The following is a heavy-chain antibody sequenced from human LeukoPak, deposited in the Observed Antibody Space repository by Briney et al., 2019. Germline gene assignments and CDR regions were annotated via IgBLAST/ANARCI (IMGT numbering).Heavy chain of an antibody. CDR3: AKDRVLTYYYDSSGYDFDY. J-gene: IGHJ4*02. D-gene: IGHD3-22*01. CDR1: GFTFSSYG. Sequence: GGSLRLSCAASGFTFSSYGMHWVRQAPGKGLEWVAFIRYDGSNKYYADSVKGRFTISRDNSKNTLYLQMNSLRAEDTAVYYCAKDRVLTYYYDSSGYDFDYWGQGTLVTVSS. V-gene: IGHV3-30*02. CDR2: IRYDGSNK.